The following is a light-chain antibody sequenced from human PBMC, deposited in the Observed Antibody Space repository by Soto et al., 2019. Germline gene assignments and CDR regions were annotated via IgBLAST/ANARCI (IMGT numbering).Light chain of an antibody. V-gene: IGKV1-5*03. Sequence: DLQMTQSPSTLSASVGDRVTITCRASQSISTWLAWYQQKPGKAPKLLIYKASSLESGVPSRFSGIGSGTEFTLTISSLQPDDFATYYCQQYNTYPLTFGGGTTVEIK. CDR2: KAS. CDR1: QSISTW. J-gene: IGKJ4*01. CDR3: QQYNTYPLT.